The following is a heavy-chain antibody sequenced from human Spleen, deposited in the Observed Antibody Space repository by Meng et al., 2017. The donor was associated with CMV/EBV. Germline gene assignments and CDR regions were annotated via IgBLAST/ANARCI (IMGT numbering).Heavy chain of an antibody. CDR2: INSDGSST. CDR1: GVTLSSYW. D-gene: IGHD1-1*01. V-gene: IGHV3-74*01. J-gene: IGHJ5*02. CDR3: ARDRKGGGRFDP. Sequence: ADCGVTLSSYWRHWVRQAPGKGLVWVSRINSDGSSTSYADSVKGRFTISRDNAKNTLYLQMNSLRAEDTAVYYCARDRKGGGRFDPWGQGTLVTVSS.